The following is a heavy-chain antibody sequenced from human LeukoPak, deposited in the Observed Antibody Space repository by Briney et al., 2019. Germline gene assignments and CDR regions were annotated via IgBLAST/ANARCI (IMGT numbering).Heavy chain of an antibody. J-gene: IGHJ4*02. Sequence: ASVKVSCKASVYTFTSYYMHWVRQAPGQGLEWMGIINPSGGSTSYAQKFQGRVTMTRDTSTSTVYMELSSLRSEDTAVYYCARANYYDSSGYSLYYFDYWGQGTLVTVSS. V-gene: IGHV1-46*01. CDR3: ARANYYDSSGYSLYYFDY. CDR1: VYTFTSYY. CDR2: INPSGGST. D-gene: IGHD3-22*01.